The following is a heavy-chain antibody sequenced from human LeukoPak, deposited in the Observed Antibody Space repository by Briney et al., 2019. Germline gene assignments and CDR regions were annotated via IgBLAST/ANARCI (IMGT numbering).Heavy chain of an antibody. J-gene: IGHJ6*03. D-gene: IGHD3-10*01. CDR1: GGTFSSYA. CDR2: IIPIFGTA. CDR3: ARVEEGYGSGRRENYYYYDRDV. V-gene: IGHV1-69*13. Sequence: ASVTVSFMASGGTFSSYAISWVRQAPGQGLAWMGRIIPIFGTANYAEKFQGRVTITADESTSTAYMELSSLRSEDTAVYYCARVEEGYGSGRRENYYYYDRDVWGKGTTVTISS.